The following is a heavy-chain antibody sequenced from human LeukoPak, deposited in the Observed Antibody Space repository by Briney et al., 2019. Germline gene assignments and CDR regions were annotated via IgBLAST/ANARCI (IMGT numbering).Heavy chain of an antibody. CDR1: GDSISSYY. CDR3: ARALFGGGNAFDI. V-gene: IGHV4-59*01. J-gene: IGHJ3*02. D-gene: IGHD3-16*01. Sequence: SETLSLTCVVSGDSISSYYWNWIRQPPRKGLEWVGYIYHSGGTNYNPSLRSRLTISIDTSMNHVSLKLNSLTAADTAIYYCARALFGGGNAFDIWGQGTIVTVSS. CDR2: IYHSGGT.